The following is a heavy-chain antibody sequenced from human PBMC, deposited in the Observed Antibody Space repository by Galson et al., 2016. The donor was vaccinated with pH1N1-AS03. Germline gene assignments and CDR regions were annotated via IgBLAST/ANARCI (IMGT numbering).Heavy chain of an antibody. CDR1: GFTFSNYG. Sequence: SLRLSCAASGFTFSNYGMSWVRQAPGKGLEWVSDISSGNTYHADSVKGRFTISRDDSKNTLYLQMNSLSAEDTAVYYCAKDRSSRNVLGAYDYWGQGTLVTASS. CDR2: ISSGNT. D-gene: IGHD3-10*02. J-gene: IGHJ4*02. CDR3: AKDRSSRNVLGAYDY. V-gene: IGHV3-23*01.